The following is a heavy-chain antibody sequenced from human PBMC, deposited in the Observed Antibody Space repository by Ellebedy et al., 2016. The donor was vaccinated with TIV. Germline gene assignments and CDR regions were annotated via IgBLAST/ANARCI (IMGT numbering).Heavy chain of an antibody. D-gene: IGHD1-1*01. CDR3: ARDNDVKNAFDI. V-gene: IGHV4-59*01. CDR2: IYYSGST. Sequence: MPSETLSLTCTVSGGSISSYYWSWIRQPPGKGLEWIGYIYYSGSTNYNPSLKSRVTISVDTSKNQFSLKRSSVTDADTAVYYCARDNDVKNAFDIWGQGTMVTVSS. CDR1: GGSISSYY. J-gene: IGHJ3*02.